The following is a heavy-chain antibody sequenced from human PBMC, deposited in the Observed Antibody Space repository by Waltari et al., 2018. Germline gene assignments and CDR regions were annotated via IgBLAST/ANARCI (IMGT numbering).Heavy chain of an antibody. CDR2: ISGSGGST. CDR1: GFTFSSYA. V-gene: IGHV3-23*01. J-gene: IGHJ6*03. D-gene: IGHD2-2*02. CDR3: AKGGRGYCSSTSCYTNYYYYMDV. Sequence: EVQLLESGGGLVQPGGSLRLSCAASGFTFSSYAMSWVRQAPGKGLEWVSAISGSGGSTYYADSVKGRFTISRDNSKNTLYLQMNSLRAEDTAVYYCAKGGRGYCSSTSCYTNYYYYMDVWGKGTTVTISS.